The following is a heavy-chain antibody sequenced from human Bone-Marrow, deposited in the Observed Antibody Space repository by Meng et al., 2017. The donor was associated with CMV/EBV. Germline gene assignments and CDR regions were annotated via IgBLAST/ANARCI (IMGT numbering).Heavy chain of an antibody. CDR2: ILPILGIT. Sequence: SVKVSCKPSGDTFNGFAINWVRRAPGQGLEWMGGILPILGITTYAQTFQDRLTLTADKSTSTAYMELSGLRSEDTAVYYCARTVSWGTPYFDSWGQGTPVTVSS. CDR1: GDTFNGFA. V-gene: IGHV1-69*10. J-gene: IGHJ4*02. CDR3: ARTVSWGTPYFDS. D-gene: IGHD3-16*01.